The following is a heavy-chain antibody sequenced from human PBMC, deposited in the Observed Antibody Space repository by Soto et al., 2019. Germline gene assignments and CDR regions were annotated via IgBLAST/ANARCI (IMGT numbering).Heavy chain of an antibody. Sequence: QVQLVESGGGVVQPGRSLRLSCAASGFTFSSYGMHWVRQAPGKGLEWVAVISYDGSNKYYADSVKGRFTISRDNSKKSLYLQMISMRAEDTAVYYCAKDLGYCSGGSCYTLTEPTGGMDVWGKGTTVTVSS. D-gene: IGHD2-15*01. CDR2: ISYDGSNK. J-gene: IGHJ6*04. CDR3: AKDLGYCSGGSCYTLTEPTGGMDV. CDR1: GFTFSSYG. V-gene: IGHV3-30*18.